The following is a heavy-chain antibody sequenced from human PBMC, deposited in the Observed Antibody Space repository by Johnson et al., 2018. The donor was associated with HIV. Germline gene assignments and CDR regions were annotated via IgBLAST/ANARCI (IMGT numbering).Heavy chain of an antibody. CDR3: ARGREGGTYQGGAFDI. J-gene: IGHJ3*02. CDR1: GFKFDDYG. V-gene: IGHV3-20*04. CDR2: INWNGGRI. D-gene: IGHD1-26*01. Sequence: EQLVESGGGVVRPGGSLRLSCAASGFKFDDYGMSWVRQAPGKGLEWVSGINWNGGRIGYADSVKGRFTISRDNSKTTLDLQMNSLRAEDRSVYYCARGREGGTYQGGAFDIWGQGTMVTVSS.